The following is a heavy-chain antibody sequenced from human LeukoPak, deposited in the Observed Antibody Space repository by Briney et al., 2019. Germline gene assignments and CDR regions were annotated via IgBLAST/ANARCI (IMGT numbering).Heavy chain of an antibody. D-gene: IGHD2-8*01. V-gene: IGHV1-69*05. CDR1: GGTFSSYA. CDR2: IIPIFDTA. CDR3: ARGPSVLMVYATLDY. Sequence: ASVKVSCKPSGGTFSSYAISWVRQAPGQGLGWMGGIIPIFDTANYAQKFQDRVTITTDESTSTAYMELSSLRSEDTAVYYCARGPSVLMVYATLDYWGQGTLVTVSS. J-gene: IGHJ4*02.